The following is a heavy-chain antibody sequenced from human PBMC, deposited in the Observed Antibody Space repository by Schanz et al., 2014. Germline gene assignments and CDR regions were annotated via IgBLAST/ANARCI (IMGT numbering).Heavy chain of an antibody. J-gene: IGHJ5*02. V-gene: IGHV1-69*04. CDR3: AREVGLYDRGWFDP. CDR2: IVPIAGIT. D-gene: IGHD3-22*01. CDR1: GGTFSSDT. Sequence: QVQLVQSGAEVKKPGASVKVSCKASGGTFSSDTFSWVRQAPGQGLEWMGRIVPIAGITNYAQRFQGRVTITADKSSDTAYMELSSLRSEDTAVYYCAREVGLYDRGWFDPWGQGILVTVSS.